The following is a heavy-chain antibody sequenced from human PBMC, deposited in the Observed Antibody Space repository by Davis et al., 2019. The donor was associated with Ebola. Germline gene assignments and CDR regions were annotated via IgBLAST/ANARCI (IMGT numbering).Heavy chain of an antibody. CDR3: ARTPQYSNYGSYFDY. J-gene: IGHJ4*02. V-gene: IGHV4-34*01. D-gene: IGHD4-11*01. Sequence: SETLSLTCAVYGGSFSDYYWTWIRQPPGKGLEWIGEINHSGSTNHNPSLKSRVTISADTSKNQFSLNVNSVTAADTAIYYCARTPQYSNYGSYFDYWGQGALVTVSS. CDR2: INHSGST. CDR1: GGSFSDYY.